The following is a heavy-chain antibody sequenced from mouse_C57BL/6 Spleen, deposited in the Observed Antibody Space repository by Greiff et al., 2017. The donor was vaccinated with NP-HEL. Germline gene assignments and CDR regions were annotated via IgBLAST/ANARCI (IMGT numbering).Heavy chain of an antibody. J-gene: IGHJ2*01. D-gene: IGHD5-1*01. CDR1: GFTFSSYA. CDR3: ARDVSNYFDY. CDR2: ISDDGSYT. Sequence: EVMLVESGGGLVKPGGSLKLSCAASGFTFSSYAMSWVRQTPEKRLEWVATISDDGSYTYYPDNVKGRVTISRDNAKNNLYLQMSHLKSEDTAMYYCARDVSNYFDYGGQGTTLTVSS. V-gene: IGHV5-4*01.